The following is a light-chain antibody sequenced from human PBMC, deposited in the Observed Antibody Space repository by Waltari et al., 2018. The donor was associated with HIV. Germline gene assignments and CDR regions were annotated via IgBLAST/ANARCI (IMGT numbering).Light chain of an antibody. J-gene: IGKJ4*01. Sequence: DIQLTQSPSFLSASVGDRVTITCRASQASSSYLAWNQQKPGKAPKLLIYAASTLQSGVPSRFSGSGSETEFTLTIGSLQPEDFATYYCQQLDSYTQITFGGGTKVEIK. CDR1: QASSSY. V-gene: IGKV1-9*01. CDR2: AAS. CDR3: QQLDSYTQIT.